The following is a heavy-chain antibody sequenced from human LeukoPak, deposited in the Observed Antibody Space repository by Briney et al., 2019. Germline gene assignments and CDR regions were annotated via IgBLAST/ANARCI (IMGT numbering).Heavy chain of an antibody. J-gene: IGHJ4*02. Sequence: ASVKVSCKASGFTFTSSAMQWVRQARGQRLEWIGWIVVGSGNTSYAQKFQERVTITRDMSTSTAYMELSSLRSEDTAVYYCAADRVFGVVTLDYWGQGTLVTVSS. CDR1: GFTFTSSA. CDR3: AADRVFGVVTLDY. CDR2: IVVGSGNT. D-gene: IGHD3-3*01. V-gene: IGHV1-58*02.